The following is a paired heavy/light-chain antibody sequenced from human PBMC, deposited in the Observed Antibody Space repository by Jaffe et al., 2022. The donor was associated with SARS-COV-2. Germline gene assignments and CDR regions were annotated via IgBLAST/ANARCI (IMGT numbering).Heavy chain of an antibody. CDR2: MYYSGST. D-gene: IGHD6-13*01. V-gene: IGHV4-39*02. CDR1: GGSISSSSYY. Sequence: QLQLQESGPGLVKPSETLSLTCTVSGGSISSSSYYWGWIRQPPGKGLEWVGTMYYSGSTYYNPSLKSRVTISVNTSKNQFSLRLTSVTAADTAVYYCATDLLLFSSNWRGIDSWGQGTLVTVSS. CDR3: ATDLLLFSSNWRGIDS. J-gene: IGHJ4*02.
Light chain of an antibody. J-gene: IGLJ2*01. V-gene: IGLV3-1*01. CDR2: QDS. CDR1: KLGDKY. CDR3: QAWDSSTVV. Sequence: SYELTQPPSVSVSPGQTASVTCSGDKLGDKYACWYQQKPGQSPVLVIYQDSKRPSGIPERFSGSNSGNTATLTISGTQAMDEADYYCQAWDSSTVVFGGGTRLTVL.